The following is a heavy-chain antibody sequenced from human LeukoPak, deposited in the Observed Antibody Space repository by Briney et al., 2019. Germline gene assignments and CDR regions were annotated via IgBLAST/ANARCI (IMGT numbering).Heavy chain of an antibody. CDR1: GGSISSSNW. CDR3: ARERRYYYDTSGYFDN. V-gene: IGHV4-4*02. Sequence: SGTLSLTCAVSGGSISSSNWWSWVRQPPGKGLEWIGEIYHSGSTYYNPSLKSRVTISVDTSKNQFSLKLRSVTAADTAVYYCARERRYYYDTSGYFDNWGQGTLVTVSS. CDR2: IYHSGST. J-gene: IGHJ4*02. D-gene: IGHD3-22*01.